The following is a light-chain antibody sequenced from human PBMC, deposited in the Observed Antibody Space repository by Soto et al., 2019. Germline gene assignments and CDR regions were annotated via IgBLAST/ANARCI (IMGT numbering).Light chain of an antibody. Sequence: QSALTQPASVSGSPGQSITISCTGTSSDVGGYNYVSWYQQHPGKAPKLMIYDVSNRPSGVSNRFSGSKSGNTASLTISGLQAEDEADYYCSSYTSSTPYVFGTWTKLTV. V-gene: IGLV2-14*01. CDR1: SSDVGGYNY. CDR2: DVS. J-gene: IGLJ1*01. CDR3: SSYTSSTPYV.